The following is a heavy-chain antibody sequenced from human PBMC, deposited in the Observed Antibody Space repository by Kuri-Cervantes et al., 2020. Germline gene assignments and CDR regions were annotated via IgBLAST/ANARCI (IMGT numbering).Heavy chain of an antibody. CDR3: ARAGFTYGHLLY. J-gene: IGHJ4*02. D-gene: IGHD3-10*01. Sequence: LRLSCTVSGYSISSDYYWNWIRQPPGKGLEWIGFIYYSGRTSYNPSLKSRVTISLETSKNQFSLKLTSVTAADTAVYYCARAGFTYGHLLYWGQGNLVTVSS. CDR1: GYSISSDYY. CDR2: IYYSGRT. V-gene: IGHV4-30-4*01.